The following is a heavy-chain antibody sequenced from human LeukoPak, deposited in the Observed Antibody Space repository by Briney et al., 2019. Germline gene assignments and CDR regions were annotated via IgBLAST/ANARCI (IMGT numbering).Heavy chain of an antibody. D-gene: IGHD3-22*01. CDR2: ISSSSSYI. CDR1: GFTFSSYS. CDR3: ARLGGYYDSSGDDY. J-gene: IGHJ4*02. V-gene: IGHV3-21*01. Sequence: GGSLRLSCAASGFTFSSYSMNWVRQAPGKWLEWVSSISSSSSYIYYADSVKGRFTISRDNAKNSLYLQMNSLRAEDTAVYYCARLGGYYDSSGDDYWGQGTLVTVSS.